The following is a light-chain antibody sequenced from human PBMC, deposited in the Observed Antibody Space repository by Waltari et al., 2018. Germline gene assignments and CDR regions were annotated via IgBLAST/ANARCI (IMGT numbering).Light chain of an antibody. CDR2: WAS. V-gene: IGKV4-1*01. CDR3: QQYYDTYS. J-gene: IGKJ2*03. CDR1: QSVLYSSNNKNY. Sequence: DIVMTQSPESLAVSLGERATINCRSSQSVLYSSNNKNYLAWYQQKPGQPPKLLIYWASTRESGVPDRFSGSGSGTDFTLTISSLQAEYVAVYYCQQYYDTYSFGQGTKLEIK.